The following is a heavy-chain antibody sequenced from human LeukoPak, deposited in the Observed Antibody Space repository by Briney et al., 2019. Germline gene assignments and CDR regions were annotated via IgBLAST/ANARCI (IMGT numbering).Heavy chain of an antibody. V-gene: IGHV3-53*01. CDR2: IYSGGST. Sequence: GGSLRLSCAVSGFTVSSNYMSWVRQAPGKGLEWVSVIYSGGSTYYADSVKGRFTISRDNSKNTVYLQMNSLRAGDTALYYCARRYTYGYYFDYWGQGTLVTVSS. D-gene: IGHD5-18*01. J-gene: IGHJ4*02. CDR3: ARRYTYGYYFDY. CDR1: GFTVSSNY.